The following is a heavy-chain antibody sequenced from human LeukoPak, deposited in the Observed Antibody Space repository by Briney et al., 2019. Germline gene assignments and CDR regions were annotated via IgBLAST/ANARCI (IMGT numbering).Heavy chain of an antibody. CDR2: IYHSGST. V-gene: IGHV4-38-2*02. CDR3: ASKMITFGGVIIADY. J-gene: IGHJ4*02. D-gene: IGHD3-16*02. Sequence: SETLSLTCTVSGYSISSGYYWGWIRQPPGKGLEWIGSIYHSGSTYYNPSLKSRVTISVDTSKNQFSLKLSSVTAADTAVYYCASKMITFGGVIIADYWGQGTLVTVSS. CDR1: GYSISSGYY.